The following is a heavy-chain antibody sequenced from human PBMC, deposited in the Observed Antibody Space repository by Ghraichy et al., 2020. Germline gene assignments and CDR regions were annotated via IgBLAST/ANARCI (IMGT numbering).Heavy chain of an antibody. D-gene: IGHD3-3*01. J-gene: IGHJ6*02. CDR1: GGSINSSHYY. V-gene: IGHV4-39*01. CDR3: AGQSRFYYYAMDV. Sequence: SETLSLTCNVSGGSINSSHYYWGLIRQPPGKGLEWIGSIDYSGRAYYNPSLESRLTMSLDTSKNQFSLKMKSVTVADMAVYDCAGQSRFYYYAMDVWGQGSTVIVSS. CDR2: IDYSGRA.